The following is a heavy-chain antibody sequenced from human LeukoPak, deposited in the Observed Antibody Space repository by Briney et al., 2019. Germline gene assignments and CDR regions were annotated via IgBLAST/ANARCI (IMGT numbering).Heavy chain of an antibody. V-gene: IGHV1-69*04. CDR3: ATGTGSGGSCYY. CDR2: IIPILGIA. D-gene: IGHD2-15*01. CDR1: GYTFTSYD. Sequence: SVKVSCKASGYTFTSYDINWVRQATGQGLEWMGRIIPILGIANYAQKFQGRVTMTRDTSTSTVYMELSSLRSEDTAVYYCATGTGSGGSCYYWGQGTLVTVSS. J-gene: IGHJ4*02.